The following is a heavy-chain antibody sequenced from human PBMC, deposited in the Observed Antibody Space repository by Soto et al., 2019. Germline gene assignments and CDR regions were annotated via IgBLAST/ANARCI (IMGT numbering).Heavy chain of an antibody. CDR2: INHSGST. J-gene: IGHJ5*02. CDR3: ARCHTNWTPLGWFDP. D-gene: IGHD1-20*01. Sequence: QVQLQQWGAGLLKPSETLSLTCAVYGGSFSGYYWSWIRQPPGKGLERIGEINHSGSTNYNPSLKSRVTISVDTSKNQFSLKMSSVTAADTAVYYCARCHTNWTPLGWFDPWGQGTLVTVSS. CDR1: GGSFSGYY. V-gene: IGHV4-34*01.